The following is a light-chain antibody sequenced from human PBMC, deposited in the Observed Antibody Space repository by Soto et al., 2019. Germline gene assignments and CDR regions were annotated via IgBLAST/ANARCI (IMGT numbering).Light chain of an antibody. J-gene: IGKJ1*01. CDR1: QRVSRN. V-gene: IGKV3-15*01. Sequence: DIVLTQSPGTLSLSPGERATLSCRASQRVSRNLAWYQQKPGQAPRLLIYDASTRATGIPDRFSGSGSETEFTLTISSLQSEDYAIYYCQQYNNWPPWTFGQGTKVDIK. CDR2: DAS. CDR3: QQYNNWPPWT.